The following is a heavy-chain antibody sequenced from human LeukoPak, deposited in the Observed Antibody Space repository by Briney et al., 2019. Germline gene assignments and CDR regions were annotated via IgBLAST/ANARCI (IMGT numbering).Heavy chain of an antibody. J-gene: IGHJ3*02. D-gene: IGHD3-22*01. Sequence: GASVKVSCKASGYTFSDYYVHWVRQAPGQGLEWMGRINPRSGGTQSAKNFQGTLTLTRDSSISTAFMELRRLDSDDTAIYYCARGYSSGRYAFDIWGQGTMVAVSS. CDR3: ARGYSSGRYAFDI. V-gene: IGHV1-2*06. CDR2: INPRSGGT. CDR1: GYTFSDYY.